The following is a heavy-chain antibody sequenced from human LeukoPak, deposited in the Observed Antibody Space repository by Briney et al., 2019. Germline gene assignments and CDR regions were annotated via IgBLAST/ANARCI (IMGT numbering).Heavy chain of an antibody. CDR2: INPNSGGT. CDR3: ARGPYYDREGYNWFDP. CDR1: GYTFTGYY. J-gene: IGHJ5*02. Sequence: GASVKVSCKASGYTFTGYYMHWVRQAPGQGLEWMGRINPNSGGTNYAQKFQGRVTMTRNTSISTAYMELSSLRSEDTAVYYCARGPYYDREGYNWFDPWGQGTLVTVSS. D-gene: IGHD3-22*01. V-gene: IGHV1-2*06.